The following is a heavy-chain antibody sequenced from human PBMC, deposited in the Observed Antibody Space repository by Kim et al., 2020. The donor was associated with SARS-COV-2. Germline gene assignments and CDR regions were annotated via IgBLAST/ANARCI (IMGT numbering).Heavy chain of an antibody. V-gene: IGHV3-48*03. CDR3: ARGPTLEARRYYYIDV. CDR1: GFTFSSYE. Sequence: GGSLRLSCAASGFTFSSYEMNWVRQAPGKGLEWVSFISGGGNTIYYADSVKGRFIISRDNAKKSLYLQMSGLRGEDTAGYYCARGPTLEARRYYYIDVWG. J-gene: IGHJ6*03. CDR2: ISGGGNTI.